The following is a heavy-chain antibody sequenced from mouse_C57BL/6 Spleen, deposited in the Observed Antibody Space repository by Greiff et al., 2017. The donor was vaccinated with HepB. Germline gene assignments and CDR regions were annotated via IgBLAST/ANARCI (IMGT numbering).Heavy chain of an antibody. CDR3: ARYHYGTSGYYAMDY. CDR1: GYTFTDYY. D-gene: IGHD1-1*01. V-gene: IGHV1-76*01. CDR2: IYPGSGNT. J-gene: IGHJ4*01. Sequence: QVQLQQSGAELVRPGASVKLSCKASGYTFTDYYINWVKQRPGQGLEWIARIYPGSGNTYYNEKFKGKATLTAEKSSSTAYMQLSSLTTEDSAIYYCARYHYGTSGYYAMDYCGQGTSVTVSS.